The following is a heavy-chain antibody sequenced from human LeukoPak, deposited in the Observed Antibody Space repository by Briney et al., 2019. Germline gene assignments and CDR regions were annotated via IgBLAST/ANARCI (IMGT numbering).Heavy chain of an antibody. D-gene: IGHD3-10*01. J-gene: IGHJ4*02. V-gene: IGHV4-59*01. CDR3: AGYGSGSYYKAFDF. Sequence: ASETLSLTCTVSGGSIRSSYWSWTRQPPGKGLEWIGYVYYTGSSYYNPSLKSRATTSIDMSKNQFSLKLTSMTAADTAVYYCAGYGSGSYYKAFDFWGQGILVTVSS. CDR2: VYYTGSS. CDR1: GGSIRSSY.